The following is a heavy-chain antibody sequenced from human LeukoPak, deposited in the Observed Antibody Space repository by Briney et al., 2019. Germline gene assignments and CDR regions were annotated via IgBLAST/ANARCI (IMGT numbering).Heavy chain of an antibody. J-gene: IGHJ3*02. D-gene: IGHD3-16*01. CDR3: ASFGGGQDAFDI. Sequence: GSLRLSCAASGFTFSSYGMHWVRQAPGKGLEWVAVIWYDGSNKYYADSVKGRFTISRDNSKNTLYLQMNSLRAEDTAVYYCASFGGGQDAFDIWGQGTMVTVSS. V-gene: IGHV3-33*01. CDR2: IWYDGSNK. CDR1: GFTFSSYG.